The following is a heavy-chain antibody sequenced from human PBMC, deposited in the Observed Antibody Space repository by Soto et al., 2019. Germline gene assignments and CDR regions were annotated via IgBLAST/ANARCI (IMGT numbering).Heavy chain of an antibody. V-gene: IGHV3-30*18. CDR1: GFTFSSYG. Sequence: GGSLRLSCAASGFTFSSYGMHWVRQAPGKGLEWVAVISYDGSNKYYADSVKGRFTISRDNSKNTLYLQMNSLRAEDTAVYYCAKDRTYSRTLDYWGQGTLVTVSS. J-gene: IGHJ4*02. CDR3: AKDRTYSRTLDY. D-gene: IGHD2-15*01. CDR2: ISYDGSNK.